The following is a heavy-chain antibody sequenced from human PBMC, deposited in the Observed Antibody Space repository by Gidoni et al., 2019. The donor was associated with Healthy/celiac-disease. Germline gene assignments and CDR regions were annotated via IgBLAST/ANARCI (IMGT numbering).Heavy chain of an antibody. CDR3: AVDWNTAMVTYWFDP. CDR1: GFTFSSYA. Sequence: QVQLVESGGGVVQPGRSLRLSCAASGFTFSSYAMHWVRQAPGKGLGWVAVISYDGSNKYYADSVKGRFTISRDNSKNTLYLQMNSLRAEDTAVYYCAVDWNTAMVTYWFDPWGQGTLVTVSS. J-gene: IGHJ5*02. V-gene: IGHV3-30-3*01. D-gene: IGHD5-18*01. CDR2: ISYDGSNK.